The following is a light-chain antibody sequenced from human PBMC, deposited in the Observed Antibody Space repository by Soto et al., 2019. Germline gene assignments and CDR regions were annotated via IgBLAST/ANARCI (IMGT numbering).Light chain of an antibody. CDR3: QQSFRFPVT. CDR2: AAS. V-gene: IGKV1-39*01. J-gene: IGKJ2*01. CDR1: QTITRY. Sequence: DIQMTQSPSSLSASVGDRVTITCRANQTITRYLNWYQQKPGTAPKLLIYAASSLQEGVPSRFRGSGSGTDFTLTISNLQPEDFAAYCCQQSFRFPVTFGQGTKLEIK.